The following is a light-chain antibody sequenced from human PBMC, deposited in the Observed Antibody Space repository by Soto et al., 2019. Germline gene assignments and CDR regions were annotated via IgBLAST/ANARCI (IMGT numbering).Light chain of an antibody. J-gene: IGLJ1*01. CDR3: CSYTSGSTYV. CDR1: SSDVGGYDY. Sequence: QSALPQPASVSGSPGQAITISCTGTSSDVGGYDYVSWYQQHPGKAPKLMIYDVTNRPSGVSNRFSGSKSGNTASLTISGLQAEDEADYYCCSYTSGSTYVFGTGTKLTVL. CDR2: DVT. V-gene: IGLV2-14*01.